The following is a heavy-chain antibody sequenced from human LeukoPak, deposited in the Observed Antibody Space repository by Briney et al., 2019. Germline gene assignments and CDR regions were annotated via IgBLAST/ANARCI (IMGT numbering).Heavy chain of an antibody. CDR1: GFTFSSYG. D-gene: IGHD1-26*01. CDR2: ISGSGGST. CDR3: AKESPYSGSYYGDY. J-gene: IGHJ4*02. Sequence: PGGSLRLSCAASGFTFSSYGMSWVHQAPGKGLEWVSAISGSGGSTYYADSVKGRFTISRDNSKNTLYLQMNSLRAEDTAVYYCAKESPYSGSYYGDYWGQGTLVTVSS. V-gene: IGHV3-23*01.